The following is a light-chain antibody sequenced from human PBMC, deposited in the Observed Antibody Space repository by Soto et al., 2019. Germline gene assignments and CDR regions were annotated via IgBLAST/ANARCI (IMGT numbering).Light chain of an antibody. V-gene: IGLV2-8*01. J-gene: IGLJ2*01. CDR3: SSYAGGNNLV. CDR1: SSDVGGYNY. CDR2: EVT. Sequence: QSVLSHPPSASGSLGQSVTISCSGTSSDVGGYNYVSWYQQHPDKAPKLMIFEVTKRPSGVPDRFSGSKSGNTASLTVSGLQADDEADYYCSSYAGGNNLVFGGGTKVTVL.